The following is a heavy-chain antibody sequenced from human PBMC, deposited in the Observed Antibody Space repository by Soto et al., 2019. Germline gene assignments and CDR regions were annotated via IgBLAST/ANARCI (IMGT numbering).Heavy chain of an antibody. D-gene: IGHD6-19*01. V-gene: IGHV4-61*01. CDR1: GGSVSSGSYY. CDR3: ARGFRSGWYHTSVYYFDY. CDR2: IYYSGST. Sequence: PSETLSLTCTVSGGSVSSGSYYWSWIRQPPGKGLEWIGYIYYSGSTNYNPSLKSRVTISVDTSKNQISLKLSSVTAADTAVYYFARGFRSGWYHTSVYYFDYWGQGTLVTVSS. J-gene: IGHJ4*02.